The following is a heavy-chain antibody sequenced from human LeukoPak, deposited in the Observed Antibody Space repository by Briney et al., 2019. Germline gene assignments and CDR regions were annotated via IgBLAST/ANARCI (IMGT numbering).Heavy chain of an antibody. J-gene: IGHJ6*02. CDR3: ARNLAAYGDYYVMDV. D-gene: IGHD4-17*01. Sequence: GGSLRLSCAVSGFTVRNYDMQWVRQAPGKGLGWVATIWSDGTNKKFADFVKGRFTMSRDESRETIYLQMKSLRAEDTAEYFCARNLAAYGDYYVMDVWGQGTTVIVSS. V-gene: IGHV3-33*01. CDR2: IWSDGTNK. CDR1: GFTVRNYD.